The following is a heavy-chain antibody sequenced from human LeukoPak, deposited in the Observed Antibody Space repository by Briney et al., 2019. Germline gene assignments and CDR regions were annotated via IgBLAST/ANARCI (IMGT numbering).Heavy chain of an antibody. CDR1: GFTFDDYA. D-gene: IGHD2-2*02. Sequence: GGSLRLSCAASGFTFDDYAMHWVRQAPGKGLEWVSRINSDGSSTSYADSVKGRFTISRDNAKNTLYLQMNSLRAEDTAVYYCARQGSCSSTSCHRYFDLWGRGTLVTVSS. CDR2: INSDGSST. J-gene: IGHJ2*01. V-gene: IGHV3-74*01. CDR3: ARQGSCSSTSCHRYFDL.